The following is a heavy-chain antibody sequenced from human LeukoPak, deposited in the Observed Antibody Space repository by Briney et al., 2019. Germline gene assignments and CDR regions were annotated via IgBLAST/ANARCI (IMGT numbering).Heavy chain of an antibody. CDR2: ISWNSGSI. CDR3: AKATGLSTKQWLVPFDY. J-gene: IGHJ4*02. CDR1: GFTFDDYA. V-gene: IGHV3-9*01. D-gene: IGHD6-19*01. Sequence: PGRSLRLSCAASGFTFDDYAMHWVRQAPGKGLEWVSGISWNSGSIGYADPVKGRFTISRDNAKNSLYLQMNSLRAEDTALYYCAKATGLSTKQWLVPFDYWGQGTLVTVSS.